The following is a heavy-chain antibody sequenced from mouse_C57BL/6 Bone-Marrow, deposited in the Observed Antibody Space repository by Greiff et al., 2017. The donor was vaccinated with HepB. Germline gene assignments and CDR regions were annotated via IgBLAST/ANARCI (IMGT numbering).Heavy chain of an antibody. J-gene: IGHJ3*01. CDR3: TTTWDWFAY. D-gene: IGHD4-1*01. CDR1: GFNIKDDY. V-gene: IGHV14-4*01. CDR2: IDPENGDT. Sequence: EVQLQQSGAELVRPGASVKLSCTASGFNIKDDYMHWVKQRPEQGLEWIGWIDPENGDTEYASKFQGKATITADTSSNTAYLQLSSLTSEDTAVYYCTTTWDWFAYCGQGTLVTVSA.